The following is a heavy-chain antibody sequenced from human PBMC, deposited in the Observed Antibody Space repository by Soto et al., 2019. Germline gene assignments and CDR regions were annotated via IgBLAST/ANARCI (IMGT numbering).Heavy chain of an antibody. Sequence: VRLLESGGGSVPPGASARLSCLTSGFMFDNYAMSWVRQSPARGLEWVAAISGSGHATYYTQSVRGRFTISRDKSKKTVFLQMNNLRTEDTAVYYCAKGQYSYGLFDYWGQGTLVTVSS. V-gene: IGHV3-23*01. D-gene: IGHD5-18*01. CDR3: AKGQYSYGLFDY. CDR1: GFMFDNYA. J-gene: IGHJ4*02. CDR2: ISGSGHAT.